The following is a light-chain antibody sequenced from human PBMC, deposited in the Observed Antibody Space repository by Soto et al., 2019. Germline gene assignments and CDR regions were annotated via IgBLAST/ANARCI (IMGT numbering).Light chain of an antibody. J-gene: IGKJ4*01. Sequence: EIVMTQSPATLSVSPGERATLSCRASQSVSSNLAWYQQKPGQAPRLVIYGASTRATGIPARFSGSGSGTEFTLTISSLQPEDFAVYYCQQYNSWPLTFGGGTKVDIK. CDR3: QQYNSWPLT. CDR2: GAS. V-gene: IGKV3-15*01. CDR1: QSVSSN.